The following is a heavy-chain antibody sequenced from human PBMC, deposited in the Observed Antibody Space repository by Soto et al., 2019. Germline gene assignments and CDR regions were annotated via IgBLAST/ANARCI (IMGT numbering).Heavy chain of an antibody. CDR1: GFTVSGNY. CDR3: ASTRGSSYDY. Sequence: EVQLVETGGGVIQPGGSLRLSCAASGFTVSGNYMSWVRQAHGKGLEWVSVIYNGGGTYYADSVKGRFTISRDNSKNTLYLQMNSLRAEDTAVYYCASTRGSSYDYWGQGTLVTVSS. V-gene: IGHV3-53*02. D-gene: IGHD6-6*01. J-gene: IGHJ4*02. CDR2: IYNGGGT.